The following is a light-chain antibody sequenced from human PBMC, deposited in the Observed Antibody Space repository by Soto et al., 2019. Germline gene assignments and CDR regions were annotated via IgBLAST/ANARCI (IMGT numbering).Light chain of an antibody. CDR1: SSDVGGYNY. CDR2: YVS. CDR3: SLYTTSSTVV. V-gene: IGLV2-14*01. J-gene: IGLJ2*01. Sequence: QSALTQPASVSGSPGQSITIPCTGTSSDVGGYNYVSWYQQHPGKAPRLMIYYVSNRPSGVSNRFSGSKSGNTASLTISGLQAEDEADYYCSLYTTSSTVVFGGGTELTVL.